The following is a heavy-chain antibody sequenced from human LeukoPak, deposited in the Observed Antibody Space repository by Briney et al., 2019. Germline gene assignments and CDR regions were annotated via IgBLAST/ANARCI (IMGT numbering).Heavy chain of an antibody. V-gene: IGHV4-59*01. Sequence: SETLSLTCTVSGGXISPFYWSWIRQPPGKGLEWIGYIYYSGSTNYNPSLKSRVTISVDTSKNQFSLKLSSVTAADTAVYYCARHLTGYSSGWYAWYFDLWGRGTLVTVSS. CDR1: GGXISPFY. J-gene: IGHJ2*01. D-gene: IGHD6-19*01. CDR3: ARHLTGYSSGWYAWYFDL. CDR2: IYYSGST.